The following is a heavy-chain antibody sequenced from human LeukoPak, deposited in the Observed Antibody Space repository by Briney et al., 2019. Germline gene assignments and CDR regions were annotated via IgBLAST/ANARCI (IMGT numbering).Heavy chain of an antibody. CDR2: INQSGAI. V-gene: IGHV4-34*01. Sequence: SETLSLTCAVYGGSFSTNSWSWIRQPPGKGLEWIGEINQSGAINYNASLKSRITISVDTSKNQFSLKVKSVTAADAGVYYCAREAFTLVGVVITNSATWFDPWGQGTLVTVSS. CDR3: AREAFTLVGVVITNSATWFDP. CDR1: GGSFSTNS. D-gene: IGHD3-3*01. J-gene: IGHJ5*02.